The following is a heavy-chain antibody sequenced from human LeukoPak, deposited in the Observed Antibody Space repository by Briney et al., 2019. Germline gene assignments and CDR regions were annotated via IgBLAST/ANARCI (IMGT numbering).Heavy chain of an antibody. D-gene: IGHD6-13*01. V-gene: IGHV5-51*01. J-gene: IGHJ4*02. Sequence: GESLKISCKGSGYSFTSYWISWVRQMPGKGLEWMGIIYPGDSDTRYSPSFQGQVTISADKSISTAYLQWSSLKASDTAMYYCARPRAQHPPHFDYWGQGTLVTVSS. CDR3: ARPRAQHPPHFDY. CDR1: GYSFTSYW. CDR2: IYPGDSDT.